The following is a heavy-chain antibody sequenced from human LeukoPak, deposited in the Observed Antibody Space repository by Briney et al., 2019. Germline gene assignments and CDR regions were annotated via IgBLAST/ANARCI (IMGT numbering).Heavy chain of an antibody. CDR3: ARHEFYYDSSGYYFDY. Sequence: SQTLSLTCTVSGGSISSGGYYWSWIRQPPGKGLEWIGYIYHSGSTYYNPSLKSRVTISVDRSKNQFSLKLSSVTAADTAVYYCARHEFYYDSSGYYFDYWGQGTLVTVSS. CDR2: IYHSGST. J-gene: IGHJ4*02. CDR1: GGSISSGGYY. V-gene: IGHV4-30-2*01. D-gene: IGHD3-22*01.